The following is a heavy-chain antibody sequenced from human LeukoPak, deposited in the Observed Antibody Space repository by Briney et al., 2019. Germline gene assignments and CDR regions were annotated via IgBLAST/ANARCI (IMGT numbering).Heavy chain of an antibody. CDR1: GFTFSSYA. V-gene: IGHV3-30*01. D-gene: IGHD6-13*01. CDR2: ISYDRSNK. CDR3: AREKQQRVLDY. J-gene: IGHJ4*02. Sequence: GRSLTLSCAASGFTFSSYAMHCVRQAPGKGREGVAVISYDRSNKYYADSVKGRFTTSKDNSKNTLYLQMNSLRAEGTAVYYCAREKQQRVLDYWGQGTLVTVSS.